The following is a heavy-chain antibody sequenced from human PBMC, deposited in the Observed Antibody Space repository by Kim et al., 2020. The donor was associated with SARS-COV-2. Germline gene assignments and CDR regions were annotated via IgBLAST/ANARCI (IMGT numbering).Heavy chain of an antibody. CDR1: GGSISSGGYY. J-gene: IGHJ4*02. D-gene: IGHD3-10*01. CDR2: IYYSGST. Sequence: SETLSLTCTVSGGSISSGGYYWSWIRQHPGKGLEWIGYIYYSGSTYYNPSLKSRVTISVDTSKNQFSLKLSSVTAADTAVYYCARFAYGSGSYYIDYWGQGTLVTVSS. V-gene: IGHV4-31*03. CDR3: ARFAYGSGSYYIDY.